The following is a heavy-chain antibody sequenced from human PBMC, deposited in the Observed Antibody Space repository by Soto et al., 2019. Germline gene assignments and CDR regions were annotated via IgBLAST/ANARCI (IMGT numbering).Heavy chain of an antibody. Sequence: ASVKVSCKASGYTFTSYGISWVRQAPGQGLQWMGWISAYNGNTNYAQKLQGRVTMTTDTSTSTAYMELRSLRSEDTAVYYCATGLFDYGDYSADYWGQGTLVTVSS. V-gene: IGHV1-18*01. CDR3: ATGLFDYGDYSADY. CDR1: GYTFTSYG. D-gene: IGHD4-17*01. CDR2: ISAYNGNT. J-gene: IGHJ4*02.